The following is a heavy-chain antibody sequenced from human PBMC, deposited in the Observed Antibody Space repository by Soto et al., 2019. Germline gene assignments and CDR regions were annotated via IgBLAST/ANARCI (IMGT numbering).Heavy chain of an antibody. D-gene: IGHD4-4*01. CDR1: GFTFDDYA. Sequence: GGSLRLSCAASGFTFDDYAMHWVRQAPGKGLEWVSLISWDGGSTYYADSVQGRFTISRDNSKNSLYLQMNRLRAEDTALYYCAKDIHDYSNYGYFYGMDDWGQGTTVTVSS. V-gene: IGHV3-43D*03. CDR3: AKDIHDYSNYGYFYGMDD. CDR2: ISWDGGST. J-gene: IGHJ6*02.